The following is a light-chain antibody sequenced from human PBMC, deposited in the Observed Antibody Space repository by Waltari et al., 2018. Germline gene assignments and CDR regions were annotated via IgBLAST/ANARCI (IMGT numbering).Light chain of an antibody. CDR1: QNVSSN. CDR2: GAS. V-gene: IGKV3-15*01. CDR3: QQYNNWPRT. J-gene: IGKJ1*01. Sequence: ETVMTQSPATLSVSPGERATLPCRASQNVSSNLAWYQQRPGQAPRLLIYGASTRATGIPARFSGSGSGTEFTLTISSLQSEDFAVYYCQQYNNWPRTFGQGTKVEIK.